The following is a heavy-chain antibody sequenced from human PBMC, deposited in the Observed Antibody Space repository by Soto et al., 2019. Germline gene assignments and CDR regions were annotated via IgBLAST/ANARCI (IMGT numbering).Heavy chain of an antibody. CDR3: AKDREGDYGDPIDAFDI. V-gene: IGHV3-23*01. CDR2: ISGSGGST. CDR1: GFTFSSYA. D-gene: IGHD4-17*01. J-gene: IGHJ3*02. Sequence: GGSLRLSCAASGFTFSSYAMSWVRQAPGKGLEWVSAISGSGGSTYYADSVKGRFTISRDNSKNTLYLQMNSLRAEDTAVYYCAKDREGDYGDPIDAFDIWGQGTMVTVSS.